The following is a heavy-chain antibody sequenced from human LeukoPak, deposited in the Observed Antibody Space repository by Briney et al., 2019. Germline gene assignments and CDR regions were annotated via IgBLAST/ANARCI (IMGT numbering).Heavy chain of an antibody. V-gene: IGHV3-53*01. J-gene: IGHJ4*02. D-gene: IGHD6-13*01. CDR2: IYGGGST. Sequence: GGSLRLSCAASGFTVSSNYMSWVRQAPGKGLEWVSVIYGGGSTYYADSVKGRFTISRDNSKNTLYLQMNSLRAEDTAVYYCARVRAAGWYYFDYWGQGTLVTVSS. CDR1: GFTVSSNY. CDR3: ARVRAAGWYYFDY.